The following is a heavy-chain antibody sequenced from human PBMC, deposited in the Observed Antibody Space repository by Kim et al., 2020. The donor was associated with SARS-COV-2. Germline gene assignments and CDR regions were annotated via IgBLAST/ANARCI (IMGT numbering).Heavy chain of an antibody. CDR2: IWYDGSNK. CDR1: GFTFSSYG. V-gene: IGHV3-33*01. J-gene: IGHJ6*02. CDR3: ARDLRRSSSGWYHYYYGMDV. D-gene: IGHD6-19*01. Sequence: GGSLRLSCAASGFTFSSYGMHWVRQAPGKGLEWVAVIWYDGSNKYYADSVKGRFTISRDNSTNTLYLQMNSLRAEDTAVYYCARDLRRSSSGWYHYYYGMDVWGQGTTVTVSS.